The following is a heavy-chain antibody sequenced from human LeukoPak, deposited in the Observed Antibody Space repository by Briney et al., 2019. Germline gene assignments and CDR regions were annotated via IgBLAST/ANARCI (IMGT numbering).Heavy chain of an antibody. J-gene: IGHJ4*02. CDR1: GGSITGYY. Sequence: PSETLSLTCAVYGGSITGYYWSWIRHPPGQGLEWVGEIHYTGATSYTPSLKSRATISIDTSKNQASLKLSSVTAADTAVYYCARGNILSGYCFDFWGQGALVTVSS. CDR3: ARGNILSGYCFDF. D-gene: IGHD3-9*01. V-gene: IGHV4-34*01. CDR2: IHYTGAT.